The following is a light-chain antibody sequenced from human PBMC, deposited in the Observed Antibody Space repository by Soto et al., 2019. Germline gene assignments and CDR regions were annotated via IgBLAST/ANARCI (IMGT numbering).Light chain of an antibody. J-gene: IGKJ1*01. CDR1: QSVSSSY. CDR2: GAS. V-gene: IGKV3-20*01. Sequence: EIVLTQSPGTLSLSPRERATLSCRASQSVSSSYLAWYQKKPGQAPRPLIYGASSRAIGIPDRFSGSVSGTYFTLTISRLDPEDFAVYYCQQYGSSPWTFGQGTKVEIK. CDR3: QQYGSSPWT.